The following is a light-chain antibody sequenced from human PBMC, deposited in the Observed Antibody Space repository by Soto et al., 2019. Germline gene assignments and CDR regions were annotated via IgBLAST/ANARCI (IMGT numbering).Light chain of an antibody. V-gene: IGKV1-39*01. J-gene: IGKJ1*01. Sequence: DIQMTQSPSSLSASVGDRVTLTCRATQSISKYLNWYQQKPGKAPNLLIYSTSTLQSGVPSRFSGSGSGTDFTLTINSLQPEDFATYYCQQAYDIPRTFGQGTKADIK. CDR2: STS. CDR1: QSISKY. CDR3: QQAYDIPRT.